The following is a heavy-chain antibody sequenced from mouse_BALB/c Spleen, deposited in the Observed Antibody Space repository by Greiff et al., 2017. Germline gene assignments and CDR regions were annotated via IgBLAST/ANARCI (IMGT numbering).Heavy chain of an antibody. V-gene: IGHV14-3*02. CDR3: ARREVNTWFAY. CDR1: GFNIKDTY. J-gene: IGHJ3*01. CDR2: IDPAHGNT. Sequence: EVQLQQSGAELVKPGASVKLSCTASGFNIKDTYMHWVKQRPEQGLEWIGRIDPAHGNTKYDTTFQGKATITADTSSHTAYLQLSSRTSEDTAVDYCARREVNTWFAYWGQGTLVTVSA. D-gene: IGHD2-1*01.